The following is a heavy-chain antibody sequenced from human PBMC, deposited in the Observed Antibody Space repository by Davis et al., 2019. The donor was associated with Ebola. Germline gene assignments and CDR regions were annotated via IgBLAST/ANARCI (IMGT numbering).Heavy chain of an antibody. Sequence: ASVKVSCKASGGNFSSYVFSWVRQAPGQGLEWMGWISAYNGDTNYAQRLQGRVTLTTDTSTSTAYMELRSLRSDDTAMYYCARDLTAGTGWFDPWGQGTLVTVSS. CDR3: ARDLTAGTGWFDP. J-gene: IGHJ5*02. V-gene: IGHV1-18*01. CDR1: GGNFSSYV. CDR2: ISAYNGDT. D-gene: IGHD6-13*01.